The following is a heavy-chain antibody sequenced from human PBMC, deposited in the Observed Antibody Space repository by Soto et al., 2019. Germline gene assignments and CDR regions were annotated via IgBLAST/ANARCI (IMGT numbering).Heavy chain of an antibody. Sequence: EVQLVETGGGLIQPGGSLRLSCAASGFTVSSNYMSWVRQAPGKGLEWVSVIYSGGSTYYADSVKGRFTISRDNSKNTLYLQMNSLRAEDTAVYYCARVERSYGSGSYYNPHNWFDPWGQGTLVTVSS. J-gene: IGHJ5*02. CDR2: IYSGGST. D-gene: IGHD3-10*01. CDR3: ARVERSYGSGSYYNPHNWFDP. CDR1: GFTVSSNY. V-gene: IGHV3-53*02.